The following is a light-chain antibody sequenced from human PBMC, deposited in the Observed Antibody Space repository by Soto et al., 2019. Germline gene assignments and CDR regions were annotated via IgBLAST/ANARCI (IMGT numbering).Light chain of an antibody. CDR3: TSYTSSGTYV. J-gene: IGLJ1*01. CDR1: SSDVGGYNY. V-gene: IGLV2-14*01. Sequence: QSALTKPASVSGSPGQSITISCTGTSSDVGGYNYVSWYQQHPGKAPKLMISAVSDRPSWVSNRFSGSKSGNTASLTISGLQPEDEADYYCTSYTSSGTYVFGTGTKVTVL. CDR2: AVS.